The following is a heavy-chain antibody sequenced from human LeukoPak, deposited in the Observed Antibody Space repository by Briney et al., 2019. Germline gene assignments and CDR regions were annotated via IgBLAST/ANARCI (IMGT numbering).Heavy chain of an antibody. CDR1: GYSISSSNW. D-gene: IGHD3-22*01. CDR2: IYYSGRT. CDR3: TRGSIAYYYMDV. Sequence: SDTLSLTCAVSGYSISSSNWWGWIRQPPGKGLEWIGYIYYSGRTNYNPSLKSRVTMSVDTSKNQFSLKLSSVTAADTAVYYCTRGSIAYYYMDVWGKGTTVTISS. J-gene: IGHJ6*03. V-gene: IGHV4-28*01.